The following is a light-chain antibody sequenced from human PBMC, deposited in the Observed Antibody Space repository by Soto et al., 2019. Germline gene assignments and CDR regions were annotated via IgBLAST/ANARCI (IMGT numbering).Light chain of an antibody. CDR3: QQYNNWPIT. V-gene: IGKV3-15*01. J-gene: IGKJ5*01. Sequence: VVLTQSPATLSLSPGERATLSCRASLSVSSYLAWYQQKPGQAPRLLIYGASTRATGLPARFSGSGSGTEFTLTISSLQSEDFAVYYCQQYNNWPITFGQGTRLEIK. CDR2: GAS. CDR1: LSVSSY.